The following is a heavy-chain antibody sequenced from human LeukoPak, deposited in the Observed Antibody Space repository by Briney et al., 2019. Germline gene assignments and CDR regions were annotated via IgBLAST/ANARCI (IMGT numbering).Heavy chain of an antibody. CDR1: GGXISNYY. V-gene: IGHV4-59*08. CDR2: LSYSGTT. J-gene: IGHJ4*02. Sequence: SETLSLTCTVSGGXISNYYCSWIRQPPGKGLEWIGYLSYSGTTNYNPSLKSRVTISVDTSKNQFSLRLSSVTAADTAVYYCARHYYYDGSALIDYWGQGTLVTVSS. D-gene: IGHD3-22*01. CDR3: ARHYYYDGSALIDY.